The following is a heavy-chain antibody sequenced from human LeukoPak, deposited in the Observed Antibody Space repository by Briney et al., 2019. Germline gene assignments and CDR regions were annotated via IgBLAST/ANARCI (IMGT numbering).Heavy chain of an antibody. V-gene: IGHV1-2*02. CDR3: ARDYYYDSSGYYGAFDI. CDR1: AYIFTSYD. CDR2: INPNSGGT. J-gene: IGHJ3*02. D-gene: IGHD3-22*01. Sequence: GASVKVSCKASAYIFTSYDINWVRQAPGQGLEWMGWINPNSGGTNYAQKFQGRVTMTRDTSISTAYMELSRLRSDDTAVYYCARDYYYDSSGYYGAFDIWGQGTMVTVSS.